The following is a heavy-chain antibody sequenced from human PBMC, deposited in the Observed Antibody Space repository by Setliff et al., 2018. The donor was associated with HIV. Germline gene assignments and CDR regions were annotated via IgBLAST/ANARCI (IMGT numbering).Heavy chain of an antibody. V-gene: IGHV3-48*04. CDR3: VRGPQFTPH. Sequence: GGSLRLSCAASGFTLSRYSMNWVRQAPGKGLEWVSYISSSSSSIYHADSVKGRFTISRDNAKNTLYLQMNRLRADDTAVYYCVRGPQFTPHWGQGTLVTVSS. CDR2: ISSSSSSI. D-gene: IGHD3-16*01. CDR1: GFTLSRYS. J-gene: IGHJ4*02.